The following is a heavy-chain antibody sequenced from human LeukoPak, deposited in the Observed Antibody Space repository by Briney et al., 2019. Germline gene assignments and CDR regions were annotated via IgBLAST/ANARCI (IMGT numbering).Heavy chain of an antibody. CDR1: GFTFSSYS. J-gene: IGHJ6*03. V-gene: IGHV3-48*01. CDR3: ARPRSGYYMDV. CDR2: ISSSSSTI. Sequence: GGSLRLSCAASGFTFSSYSMNWVRQAPGKGLEWVSYISSSSSTIYYADSVKGRFTISRDSAKNSLYLQMNSLRVEDTAVYYCARPRSGYYMDVWGKGTTVTVSS. D-gene: IGHD3-3*01.